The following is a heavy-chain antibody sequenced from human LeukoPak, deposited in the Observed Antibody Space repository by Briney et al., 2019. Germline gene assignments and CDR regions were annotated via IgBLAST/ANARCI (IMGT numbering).Heavy chain of an antibody. D-gene: IGHD5-12*01. CDR1: GGSISSYY. CDR3: ARGDDYESTLFDY. CDR2: IYYSGST. J-gene: IGHJ4*02. Sequence: SETLSLTCTVSGGSISSYYWSWIRQPPREGLEWIGYIYYSGSTNYNPSLKSRVTISVDTSKNQFSLKLTSATAADTAVYYCARGDDYESTLFDYWGQGTLVTVSS. V-gene: IGHV4-59*01.